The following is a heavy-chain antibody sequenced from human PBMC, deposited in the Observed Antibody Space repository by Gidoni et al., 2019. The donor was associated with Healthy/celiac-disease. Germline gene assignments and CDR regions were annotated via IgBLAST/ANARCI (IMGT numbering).Heavy chain of an antibody. J-gene: IGHJ6*02. D-gene: IGHD2-21*02. Sequence: EVQLLESGGGLVQPGGSLRLSCAASGSTFSSYAMSWGRQAPGKGLEWVSAISGSGGSTYYADSVKGRFTISRDNSKNTLYLQMNSLRAEDTAVYYCAKGRYCGGDCYSAYYYYGMDVWGQGTTVTVSS. CDR2: ISGSGGST. CDR3: AKGRYCGGDCYSAYYYYGMDV. V-gene: IGHV3-23*01. CDR1: GSTFSSYA.